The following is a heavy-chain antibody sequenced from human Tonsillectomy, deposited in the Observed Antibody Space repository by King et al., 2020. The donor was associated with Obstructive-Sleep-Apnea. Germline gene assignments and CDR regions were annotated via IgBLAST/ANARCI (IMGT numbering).Heavy chain of an antibody. CDR3: TSYCSGGSCTVFYYYAMDV. J-gene: IGHJ6*02. CDR2: IRSEFYDGTT. V-gene: IGHV3-49*03. Sequence: DVQLVESGGGLVQPGRSLRLSCTSSDFTFGDYALSWFRQAPGKGLEWVGFIRSEFYDGTTDYAPSLKGRFTISRDDSKRIAYLQMNSLNTEDTAVYYCTSYCSGGSCTVFYYYAMDVWGQGTTVTVSS. CDR1: DFTFGDYA. D-gene: IGHD2-15*01.